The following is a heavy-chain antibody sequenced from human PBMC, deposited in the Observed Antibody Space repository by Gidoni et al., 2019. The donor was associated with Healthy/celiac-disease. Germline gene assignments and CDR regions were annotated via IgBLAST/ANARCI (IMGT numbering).Heavy chain of an antibody. CDR1: GFTVSSNY. D-gene: IGHD6-13*01. J-gene: IGHJ4*02. V-gene: IGHV3-66*01. CDR2: IYSGGST. CDR3: ARVGFNIAAAGIIN. Sequence: EVQLVESGGGLVQPGGSLRLSCAASGFTVSSNYMSWVRQAPGKGLEWVSVIYSGGSTYYADSVKGRFTISRDNSKNTLYLQMNSLRAEDTAVYYCARVGFNIAAAGIINWGQGTLVTVSS.